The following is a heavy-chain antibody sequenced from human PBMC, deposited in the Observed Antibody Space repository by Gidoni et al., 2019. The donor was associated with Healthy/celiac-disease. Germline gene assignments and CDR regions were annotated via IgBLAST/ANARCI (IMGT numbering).Heavy chain of an antibody. Sequence: EVQLLESGGGLVQPGGSLRLSCAASGFTFSSYAMRWVRQAPGKGLEWVSAISGSGGSTYYADSVKGRFTISRDNSKNTLYLQMNSLRAEDTAVYYCAKDRYCSSTSCLYYYYYGMDVWGQGTTVTVSS. D-gene: IGHD2-2*01. CDR1: GFTFSSYA. J-gene: IGHJ6*02. CDR3: AKDRYCSSTSCLYYYYYGMDV. V-gene: IGHV3-23*01. CDR2: ISGSGGST.